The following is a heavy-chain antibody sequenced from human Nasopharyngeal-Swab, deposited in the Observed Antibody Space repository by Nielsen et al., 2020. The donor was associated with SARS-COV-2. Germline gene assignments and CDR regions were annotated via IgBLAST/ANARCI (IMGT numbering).Heavy chain of an antibody. V-gene: IGHV4-4*02. D-gene: IGHD2-2*02. J-gene: IGHJ6*03. CDR3: ASKDHAGYCSSTSCYTDYYYMDV. CDR2: IYHSGST. CDR1: GGSISSSNW. Sequence: SETLSLTCAVSGGSISSSNWWSWVRQPPGKGLEWIGEIYHSGSTNYNPSLKSRVTISVDKSKNQFSLKLSSVTAADTAVYYCASKDHAGYCSSTSCYTDYYYMDVWGKGTTVTVSS.